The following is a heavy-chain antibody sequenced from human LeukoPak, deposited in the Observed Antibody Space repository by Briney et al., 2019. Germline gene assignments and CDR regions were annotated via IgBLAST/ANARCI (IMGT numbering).Heavy chain of an antibody. CDR3: ARQIAVAGTLCGMDV. D-gene: IGHD6-19*01. J-gene: IGHJ6*02. CDR1: GYSFTSYW. CDR2: IYPGDSDT. V-gene: IGHV5-51*01. Sequence: GESLKISCKGSGYSFTSYWIGWVRQMPGKGLEWMGIIYPGDSDTRYSPSFQGQATISADKSISTAYLQWSSLKASDTAMYYCARQIAVAGTLCGMDVWGQGTTVTVSS.